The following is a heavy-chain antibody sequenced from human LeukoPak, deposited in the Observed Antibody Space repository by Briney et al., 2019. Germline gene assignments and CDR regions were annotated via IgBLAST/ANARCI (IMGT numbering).Heavy chain of an antibody. CDR3: ARVRGSWSFDF. V-gene: IGHV3-7*01. CDR1: RFTFSSFW. J-gene: IGHJ4*02. CDR2: IKQDGSEK. Sequence: GGSLRLSCVASRFTFSSFWMSWVRQAPGKGLEWVANIKQDGSEKYYVDSVKGRFTISRDNAKNSLYLEMNSLRAEDTAVYYCARVRGSWSFDFWGQGTLVTVSS. D-gene: IGHD3-16*01.